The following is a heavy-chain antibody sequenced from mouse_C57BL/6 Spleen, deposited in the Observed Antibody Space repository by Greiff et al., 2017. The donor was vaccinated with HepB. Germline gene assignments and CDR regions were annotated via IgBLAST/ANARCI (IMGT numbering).Heavy chain of an antibody. CDR2: ISSGSSTI. J-gene: IGHJ4*01. CDR1: GFTFSDYG. Sequence: EVQLVESGGGLVKPGGSLKLSCAASGFTFSDYGMHWVRQAPEKGLEWVAYISSGSSTIYYADTVKGRFTISRDNAKNTMFLHMTSLRSEDTDMYYCARKDYYVSSYGAMDYWGQGTSVTVSA. CDR3: ARKDYYVSSYGAMDY. V-gene: IGHV5-17*01. D-gene: IGHD1-1*01.